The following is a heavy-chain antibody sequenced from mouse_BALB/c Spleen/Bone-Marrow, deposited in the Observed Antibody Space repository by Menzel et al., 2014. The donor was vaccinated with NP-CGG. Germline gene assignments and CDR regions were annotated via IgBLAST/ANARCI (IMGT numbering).Heavy chain of an antibody. CDR2: IDPANGNT. V-gene: IGHV14-3*02. CDR1: GFNIKDTY. D-gene: IGHD1-1*01. CDR3: ASYYYGRYFDV. J-gene: IGHJ1*01. Sequence: VQLQQSGAELVKPGASVKLSCTASGFNIKDTYMHWVKQRPEQGLEWIGRIDPANGNTKYDPKFQGKATITADTSSNTAYQQLSSLTSEDTAVYYCASYYYGRYFDVWGAGTTVTVSS.